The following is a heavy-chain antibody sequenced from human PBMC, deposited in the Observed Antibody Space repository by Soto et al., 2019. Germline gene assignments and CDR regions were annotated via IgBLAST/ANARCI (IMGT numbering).Heavy chain of an antibody. CDR1: GGSISSYY. CDR2: IYYSGST. V-gene: IGHV4-59*01. J-gene: IGHJ4*02. CDR3: ARVSLYSSGWYANFDY. Sequence: SETLSLTCTVSGGSISSYYWSWIRQPPGKGLEWIGYIYYSGSTNYNPSLKSRATISVDTSKNQFSLKLSSVTAADTAVYYCARVSLYSSGWYANFDYWGQGTLVTVSS. D-gene: IGHD6-19*01.